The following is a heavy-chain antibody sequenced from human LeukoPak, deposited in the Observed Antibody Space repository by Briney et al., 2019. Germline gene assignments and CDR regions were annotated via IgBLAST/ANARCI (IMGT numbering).Heavy chain of an antibody. CDR2: INHSGST. CDR1: GGSFSGYY. D-gene: IGHD1-26*01. J-gene: IGHJ4*02. Sequence: PSETLSLTCAVYGGSFSGYYWSWIRQPPGKGLEWIGEINHSGSTNYNPSLKSRVTISVDTSKNQFSLKLSSVTAADTAVYYCASLIVGVTFFDYWGQGTLVTVSS. CDR3: ASLIVGVTFFDY. V-gene: IGHV4-34*01.